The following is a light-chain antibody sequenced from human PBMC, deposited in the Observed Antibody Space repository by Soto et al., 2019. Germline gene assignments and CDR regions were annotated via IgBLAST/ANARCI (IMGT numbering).Light chain of an antibody. CDR1: HDISSY. Sequence: DIQMTQSPSSLSASVGDRVTITCQASHDISSYLYWYQHKPGKAPKLLIYDASILEGGVTSRFSGSGSGTEFTFTISSLQQEDVATYYCQKWDYPHVFGRGATVDFK. CDR2: DAS. V-gene: IGKV1-33*01. J-gene: IGKJ3*01. CDR3: QKWDYPHV.